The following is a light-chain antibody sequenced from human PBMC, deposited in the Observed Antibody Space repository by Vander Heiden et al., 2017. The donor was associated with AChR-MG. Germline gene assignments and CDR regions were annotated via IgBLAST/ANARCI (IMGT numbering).Light chain of an antibody. CDR3: CSHAGSSTWV. Sequence: QSALTQPASESGSPGQSSTSSCIGTSSDVGSYNLVSWYQHHPGKAPKLMIYEVSNRPSGVSNRFSGSKSGNTASLTIAGLQAEDEADYYCCSHAGSSTWVFGGWTKLTGL. CDR2: EVS. J-gene: IGLJ3*02. V-gene: IGLV2-23*02. CDR1: SSDVGSYNL.